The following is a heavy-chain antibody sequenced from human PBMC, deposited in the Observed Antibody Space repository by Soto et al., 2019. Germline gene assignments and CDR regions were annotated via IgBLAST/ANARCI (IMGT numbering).Heavy chain of an antibody. CDR2: IKSKTDGGTI. D-gene: IGHD1-26*01. CDR1: GFTFSKAW. V-gene: IGHV3-15*01. J-gene: IGHJ6*02. Sequence: GGSLRLSCAASGFTFSKAWMSWVRQAPGKGLDWVGRIKSKTDGGTIDYAAPVKGRFTISRDDSKNTLYLQMNSLRTEDTAVYYCSTGGKYYGMDVWGQGTTVTV. CDR3: STGGKYYGMDV.